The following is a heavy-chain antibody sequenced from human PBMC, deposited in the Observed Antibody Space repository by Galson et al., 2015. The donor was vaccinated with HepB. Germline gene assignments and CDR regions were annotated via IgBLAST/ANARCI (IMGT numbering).Heavy chain of an antibody. V-gene: IGHV3-30*03. D-gene: IGHD6-13*01. CDR1: GFTFSRYD. CDR3: TRLGDLSGYSSL. Sequence: SLRLSCAASGFTFSRYDMHWVRQAPGKGLEWVALISYDGSGEYYADSVKGRFIISRDNSKNTLYLQMNSLKTEDTAVYYCTRLGDLSGYSSLWGQGTLVTVSS. J-gene: IGHJ4*02. CDR2: ISYDGSGE.